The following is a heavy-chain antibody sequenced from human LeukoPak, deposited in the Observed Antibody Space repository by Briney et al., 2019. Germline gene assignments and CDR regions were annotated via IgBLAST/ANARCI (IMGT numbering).Heavy chain of an antibody. V-gene: IGHV3-23*01. J-gene: IGHJ4*02. CDR2: ISGSGGST. CDR3: ANVTPYYDFWSGYPVYFDY. Sequence: GGSLRLSCAASGFTFSSYAMSWVRQAPGKGLEWVSAISGSGGSTYYADSVKGRFTISRDNSKNTLYLQMNSLRAEDTAVYYCANVTPYYDFWSGYPVYFDYWGQGTLVTVSS. D-gene: IGHD3-3*01. CDR1: GFTFSSYA.